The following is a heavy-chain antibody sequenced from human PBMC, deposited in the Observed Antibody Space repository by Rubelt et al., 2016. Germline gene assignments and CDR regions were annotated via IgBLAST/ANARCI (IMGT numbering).Heavy chain of an antibody. D-gene: IGHD5-12*01. V-gene: IGHV3-48*01. CDR1: GFTFNSYR. Sequence: PGGSLRLSCIASGFTFNSYRMNWVRQAPGKGLEWVSTIYDGGSPMYYADSVKGRFTISRDNSKNTLYLQMNSLRAEDTAVYYCAKVTGVIVTATIDYWGQGNLGTVAS. CDR2: IYDGGSPM. CDR3: AKVTGVIVTATIDY. J-gene: IGHJ4*02.